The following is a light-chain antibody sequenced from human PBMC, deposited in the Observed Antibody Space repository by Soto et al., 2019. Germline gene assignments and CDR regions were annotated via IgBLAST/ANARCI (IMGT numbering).Light chain of an antibody. CDR2: RNN. V-gene: IGLV1-44*01. Sequence: QPVLTQPPSASGTPGQRVTISCSGSSSNIGSNTVHWYQQLPGTAPKLLIFRNNQRPSGVPGRISGSKSGTSASLAISGLQSADEADYYCATWDDSLNVLLFGGGTKLTVL. CDR3: ATWDDSLNVLL. CDR1: SSNIGSNT. J-gene: IGLJ2*01.